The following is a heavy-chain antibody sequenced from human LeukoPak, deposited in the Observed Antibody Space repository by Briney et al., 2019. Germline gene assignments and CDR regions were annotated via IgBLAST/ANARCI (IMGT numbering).Heavy chain of an antibody. Sequence: PSETLSLTCAVYGGSFSGYYWSWIRQPPGKGLEWIGSIYYSGSTYYNPSLKSRVTISVDTSKNQFSLKLSSVTAADTAVYYCAREAVTTVVSGTADYWGQGTLVTVSS. CDR3: AREAVTTVVSGTADY. CDR1: GGSFSGYY. D-gene: IGHD4-23*01. J-gene: IGHJ4*02. CDR2: IYYSGST. V-gene: IGHV4-34*01.